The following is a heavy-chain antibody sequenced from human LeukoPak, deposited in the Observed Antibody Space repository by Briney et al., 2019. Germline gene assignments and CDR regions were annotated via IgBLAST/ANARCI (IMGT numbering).Heavy chain of an antibody. CDR2: IYYSGST. CDR3: ARTTEAHSWRTRYYDYYMDV. CDR1: GGSISTYY. D-gene: IGHD6-13*01. V-gene: IGHV4-59*01. Sequence: PSETLSLTCTVSGGSISTYYWSWIRQPPGKGLEWIGYIYYSGSTNYNPSLKSRVTISVDTSKNQFSLKLSSVTAADTAVYYCARTTEAHSWRTRYYDYYMDVWGKGTTVTVSS. J-gene: IGHJ6*03.